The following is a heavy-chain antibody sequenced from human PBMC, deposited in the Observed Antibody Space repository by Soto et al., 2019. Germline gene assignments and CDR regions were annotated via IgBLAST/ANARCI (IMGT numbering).Heavy chain of an antibody. CDR2: ISYDGSNK. Sequence: PGGSPRLSCAASGFTFSSYAMHWFRRAPGKGLEWVAVISYDGSNKYYADSVKGRFTISRDNSKNTLYLQMNSLRAEDTAVYYCARDLCSGGSGDRCNSLTNQFEDRCQG. D-gene: IGHD2-15*01. J-gene: IGHJ4*02. V-gene: IGHV3-30*01. CDR1: GFTFSSYA. CDR3: ARDLCSGGSGDRCNSLTNQFED.